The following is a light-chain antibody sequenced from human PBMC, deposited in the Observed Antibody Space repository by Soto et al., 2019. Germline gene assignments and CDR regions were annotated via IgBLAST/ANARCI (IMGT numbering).Light chain of an antibody. J-gene: IGKJ4*01. CDR3: QQYNSYPFT. CDR1: QSISSW. V-gene: IGKV1-5*01. CDR2: DAS. Sequence: DIQTTQSPSTVSASVGDRVTIPCRASQSISSWLAWYQQKPGKAPKLLIYDASSLESGVPSRFSGSGSGTEFTLTIGSLQPDDFATYYCQQYNSYPFTFGGGTKVDIK.